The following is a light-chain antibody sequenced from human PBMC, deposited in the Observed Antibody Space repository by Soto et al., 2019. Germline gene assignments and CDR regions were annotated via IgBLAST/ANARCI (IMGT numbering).Light chain of an antibody. CDR2: AAS. J-gene: IGKJ5*01. V-gene: IGKV1-39*01. CDR3: QQSYSTPLIT. CDR1: QSISIY. Sequence: DIQINQSPSSLCASVGDRVTINFRASQSISIYLNWYQQNPGKAPKLLIXAASSLQSGVPSRFSSSGSGTDYTLIISSLQPAVFATYYGQQSYSTPLITFGQGTRLEIK.